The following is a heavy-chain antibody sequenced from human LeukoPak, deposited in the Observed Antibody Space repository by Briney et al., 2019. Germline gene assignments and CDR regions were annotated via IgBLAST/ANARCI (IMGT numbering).Heavy chain of an antibody. CDR3: ARRESSSTRYAFDI. CDR2: INHSGST. Sequence: PSETLSLTCAVYGGSISGYYWSWIRQPPGKGLEWIGEINHSGSTNYNPSLKSRVTISVNTSKNQFSLKLSSVTAADTAVYYCARRESSSTRYAFDIWGQGTMVTVSS. V-gene: IGHV4-34*01. J-gene: IGHJ3*02. D-gene: IGHD6-6*01. CDR1: GGSISGYY.